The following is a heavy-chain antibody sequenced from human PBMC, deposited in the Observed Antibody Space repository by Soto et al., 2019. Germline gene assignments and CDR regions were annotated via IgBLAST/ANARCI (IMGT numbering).Heavy chain of an antibody. CDR1: GFVFSTYG. CDR2: IWYDGSNK. V-gene: IGHV3-33*01. CDR3: ARAVGLFDY. J-gene: IGHJ4*02. D-gene: IGHD1-26*01. Sequence: QVQLVESGGGVVQPGRSLRLSCAASGFVFSTYGMHWVRQAPGKGLEWVAVIWYDGSNKYYADSVRGRFTISRDNSKNTLFLQLNSLRAEDTAVYYCARAVGLFDYWGQGTLVTVSS.